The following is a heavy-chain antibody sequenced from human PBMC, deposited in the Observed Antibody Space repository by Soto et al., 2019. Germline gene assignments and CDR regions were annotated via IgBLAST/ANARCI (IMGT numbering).Heavy chain of an antibody. CDR1: GGSISSSNW. D-gene: IGHD1-1*01. CDR2: IYHSGST. J-gene: IGHJ3*02. CDR3: ARVERGTATTVVDAFDI. V-gene: IGHV4-4*02. Sequence: SETLSLTCAVSGGSISSSNWWSWVRQPPGKGLEWIGEIYHSGSTHYNPSLKSRVTISVDKSKNQFSLKMSSVTAADTALYYCARVERGTATTVVDAFDIWGPGTMVTVSS.